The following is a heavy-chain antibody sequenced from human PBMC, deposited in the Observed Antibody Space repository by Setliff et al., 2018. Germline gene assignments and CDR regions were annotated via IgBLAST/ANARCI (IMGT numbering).Heavy chain of an antibody. J-gene: IGHJ4*02. Sequence: ETLSLTCTVSGDSISTYYWSWIRRPAGKGLEWIGRVFVDGSTNYNPSLKSRVTMSVDTSKNQFSLQLSSVTAADTAVYYCARDRTYYGSGTYTRWFDYWGQGTLVTVSS. CDR1: GDSISTYY. V-gene: IGHV4-4*07. CDR2: VFVDGST. D-gene: IGHD3-10*01. CDR3: ARDRTYYGSGTYTRWFDY.